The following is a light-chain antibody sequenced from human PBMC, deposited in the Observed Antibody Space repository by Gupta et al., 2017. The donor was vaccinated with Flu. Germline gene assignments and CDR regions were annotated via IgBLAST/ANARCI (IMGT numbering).Light chain of an antibody. CDR1: SSDLGAYNH. Sequence: LTQPTSFSGSPGQSSTISCTGTSSDLGAYNHVSWYQQHPGKAPKLMIFEVTNRPSGVSNRFSGSKSGNTASLTISGLQAEDEGDYYCRSCKNTQTRGVFGGGTKVTVL. V-gene: IGLV2-14*01. J-gene: IGLJ2*01. CDR3: RSCKNTQTRGV. CDR2: EVT.